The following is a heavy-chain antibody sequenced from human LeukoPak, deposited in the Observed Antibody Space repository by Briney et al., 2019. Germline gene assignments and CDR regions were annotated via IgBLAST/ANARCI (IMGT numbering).Heavy chain of an antibody. CDR1: GFTFSSYW. CDR3: AREDPHSSSWYSPGWYLGL. CDR2: IKQDGSEK. J-gene: IGHJ2*01. Sequence: PGGSLRLSCAASGFTFSSYWMSWVRQAPGKGLEWVANIKQDGSEKYYVDSVKGRFTISRDDAKNSLYLQMNSLRAEDTAVYYCAREDPHSSSWYSPGWYLGLWGRGTLVTVSS. V-gene: IGHV3-7*01. D-gene: IGHD6-13*01.